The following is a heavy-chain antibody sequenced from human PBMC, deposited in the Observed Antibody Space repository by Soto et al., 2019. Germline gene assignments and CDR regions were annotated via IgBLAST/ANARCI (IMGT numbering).Heavy chain of an antibody. CDR1: GYSISTGYY. CDR2: IYHRGYT. Sequence: SETLSLTCGVSGYSISTGYYWAWLRQPPGKDLEWIGSIYHRGYTYYNSSLKSRVTISVDTSKNQFSLKLSSVTAADTAVYYCAIGGCSSTSCYGGFDAWGQGALVTVSS. V-gene: IGHV4-38-2*01. D-gene: IGHD2-2*01. CDR3: AIGGCSSTSCYGGFDA. J-gene: IGHJ5*02.